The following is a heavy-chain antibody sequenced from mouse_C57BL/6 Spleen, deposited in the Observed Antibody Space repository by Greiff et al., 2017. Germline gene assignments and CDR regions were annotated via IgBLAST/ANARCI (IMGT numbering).Heavy chain of an antibody. D-gene: IGHD2-1*01. Sequence: QVQLQQPGAELVKPGASVKLSCKASGYTFTSYWMHWVKQRPGQGLEWIGMIHPNSGSTNYNEKFKSKATLTVDKSSSTAYMQLSSLTSEDSAVYDCAREGYYGIYGDCWGQSTTLTVSS. CDR1: GYTFTSYW. J-gene: IGHJ2*01. CDR3: AREGYYGIYGDC. CDR2: IHPNSGST. V-gene: IGHV1-64*01.